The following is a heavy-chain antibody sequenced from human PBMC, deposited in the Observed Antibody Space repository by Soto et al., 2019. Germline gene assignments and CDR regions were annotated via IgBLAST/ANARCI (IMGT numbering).Heavy chain of an antibody. Sequence: GASVKVSCKASGYTFTSYYMHWVRQAPGQGLEWMGIINPSGGSTSYAQKFQGRVTMTRDTSTSTVYMELSSLRSEDTAVYYCARVLRGIAARALYYYYGMDVWGQGTTVTVSS. CDR1: GYTFTSYY. J-gene: IGHJ6*02. V-gene: IGHV1-46*01. CDR2: INPSGGST. D-gene: IGHD6-6*01. CDR3: ARVLRGIAARALYYYYGMDV.